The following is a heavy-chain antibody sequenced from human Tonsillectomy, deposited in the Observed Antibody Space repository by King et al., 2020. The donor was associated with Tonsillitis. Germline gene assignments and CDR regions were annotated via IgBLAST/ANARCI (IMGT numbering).Heavy chain of an antibody. D-gene: IGHD2-2*01. CDR3: ARGDRSYHWHLPLDY. CDR1: GFSLTAHALG. V-gene: IGHV2-5*01. J-gene: IGHJ4*02. Sequence: TLKESGPTLAKPTQTLTLTCTFSGFSLTAHALGVAWIRQPPGKALEWLATMYYNDDKRYNPSLKSRLIITKGTSSNQVVLTLTNMDPVHTATYFCARGDRSYHWHLPLDYWGQGTLVTVSS. CDR2: MYYNDDK.